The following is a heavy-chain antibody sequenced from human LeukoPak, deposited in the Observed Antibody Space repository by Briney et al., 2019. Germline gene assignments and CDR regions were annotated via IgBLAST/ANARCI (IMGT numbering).Heavy chain of an antibody. J-gene: IGHJ3*02. V-gene: IGHV1-2*02. CDR1: GYTFTGYY. D-gene: IGHD2-15*01. Sequence: GASVKVSCKASGYTFTGYYMHWVRQAPGQGLEWMGWINPNSGGTNYAQKFQGRVTMTRDTSISTAYMELSRLRSDDTAVYYCARLDIVVVVAATQDAFDIWGQGTMVTVSS. CDR3: ARLDIVVVVAATQDAFDI. CDR2: INPNSGGT.